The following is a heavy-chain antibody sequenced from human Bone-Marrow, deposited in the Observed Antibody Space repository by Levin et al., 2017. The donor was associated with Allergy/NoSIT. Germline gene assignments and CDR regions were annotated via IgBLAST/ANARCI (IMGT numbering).Heavy chain of an antibody. V-gene: IGHV3-30*03. CDR1: ELTFDNHG. Sequence: QSGESLKISCVGSELTFDNHGIHWVRQAPGKGLEWVSVVGYDGDTEHYADSVKGRFTVSRDNSKNTVYLQMSSLRPEDTALYYCARAAGTYRHDFDSWGRGIVVTVSS. D-gene: IGHD1-14*01. J-gene: IGHJ4*02. CDR3: ARAAGTYRHDFDS. CDR2: VGYDGDTE.